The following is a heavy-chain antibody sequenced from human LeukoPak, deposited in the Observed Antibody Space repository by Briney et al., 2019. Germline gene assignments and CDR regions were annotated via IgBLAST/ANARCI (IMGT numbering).Heavy chain of an antibody. D-gene: IGHD3-22*01. V-gene: IGHV3-33*06. CDR1: GFTFSSYG. Sequence: GRSLRLSCAASGFTFSSYGMHWVRQAPGKGLEWVAVIWYDGSNKYYADSVKGRFTISRDNSKNTLYLQMNSLRAEDTAVYYCAKMYYDSSGHFDYWGQGTLVTVSS. CDR2: IWYDGSNK. J-gene: IGHJ4*02. CDR3: AKMYYDSSGHFDY.